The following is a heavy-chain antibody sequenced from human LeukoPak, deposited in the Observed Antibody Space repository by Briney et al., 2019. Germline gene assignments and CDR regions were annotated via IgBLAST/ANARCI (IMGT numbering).Heavy chain of an antibody. D-gene: IGHD3-10*01. CDR3: ARAVTMVRGARASSRLPDY. Sequence: GGSLRLSCAASGFTFSSYAMHWVRQAPGKGLEWVAVISYDGSNKYYADSVKGRFTISRDNSKNTLYLQMNSLRAEDTAVYYCARAVTMVRGARASSRLPDYWGQGTLVTVSS. J-gene: IGHJ4*02. CDR2: ISYDGSNK. CDR1: GFTFSSYA. V-gene: IGHV3-30-3*01.